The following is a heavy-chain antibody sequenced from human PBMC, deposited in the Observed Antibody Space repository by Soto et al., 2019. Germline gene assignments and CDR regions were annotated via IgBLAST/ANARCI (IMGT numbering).Heavy chain of an antibody. J-gene: IGHJ6*02. CDR2: ISAYNGNT. Sequence: QVQLVQSGAEVKKPGASVKVSCKASGYTFTSYGISWVRQAPGQGLEWMGWISAYNGNTNYAQKLQGRVTMTTDTSTSTAYMEVRSLSSSDTPVYYCARDQWAYYYYYGIDVWGQGTTVTVSS. CDR3: ARDQWAYYYYYGIDV. V-gene: IGHV1-18*01. CDR1: GYTFTSYG. D-gene: IGHD2-8*01.